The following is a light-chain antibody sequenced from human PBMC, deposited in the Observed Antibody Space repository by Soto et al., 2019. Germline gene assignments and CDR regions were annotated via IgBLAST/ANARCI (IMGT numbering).Light chain of an antibody. Sequence: QSVLTQPPSTSGSPGQSVTISCTGTSSDVGGYNFVSWYQQHPGKAPNLIIYKVSRRPSGVPDRFSGYKSGNTASLTVSWHQAEDEADYHCSSYAGSSTLAFGGGTKLTVL. CDR2: KVS. V-gene: IGLV2-8*01. J-gene: IGLJ2*01. CDR3: SSYAGSSTLA. CDR1: SSDVGGYNF.